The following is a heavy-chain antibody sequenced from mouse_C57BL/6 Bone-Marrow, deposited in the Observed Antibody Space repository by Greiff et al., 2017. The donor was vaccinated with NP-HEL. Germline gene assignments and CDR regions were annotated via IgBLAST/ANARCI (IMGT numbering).Heavy chain of an antibody. CDR1: GFTFSSYA. CDR3: ARDRGNLLLLYFDY. V-gene: IGHV5-4*01. CDR2: ISDGGSYT. J-gene: IGHJ2*01. Sequence: EVQGVESGGGLVKPGGSLKLSCAASGFTFSSYAMSWVRQTPEKRLEWVATISDGGSYTYYPDNVKGRFTISRDNAKNNLYLQMSHLKSEDTAMYYCARDRGNLLLLYFDYWGQGTTLTVSS. D-gene: IGHD1-1*01.